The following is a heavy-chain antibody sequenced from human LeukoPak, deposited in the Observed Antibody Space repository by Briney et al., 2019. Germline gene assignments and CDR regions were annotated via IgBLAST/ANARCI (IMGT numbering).Heavy chain of an antibody. CDR3: AKAGSIRFDY. D-gene: IGHD1-26*01. Sequence: SGGSLRLSCAASGFTFSSYAMSWVRQAPGKGLEWVAFIRYDGSNKYYADSVKGRFTISRDNSKNTLYLQMNSLRAEDTAVYYCAKAGSIRFDYWGQGTLVTVSS. J-gene: IGHJ4*02. CDR1: GFTFSSYA. CDR2: IRYDGSNK. V-gene: IGHV3-30*02.